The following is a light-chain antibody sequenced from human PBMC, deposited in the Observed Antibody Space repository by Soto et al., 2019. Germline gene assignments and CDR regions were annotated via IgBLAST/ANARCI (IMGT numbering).Light chain of an antibody. CDR3: ASYTSSSTVL. V-gene: IGLV2-14*03. CDR2: DVS. Sequence: QSALTQPASVSGSPGQSLTISCTGTSSDVGGYNYVSWYQQHPGKAPKFIIYDVSNRPSGVSDRFSGSKSGNTASLTISGLQAEDEADYYCASYTSSSTVLFGGGTKLTVL. CDR1: SSDVGGYNY. J-gene: IGLJ2*01.